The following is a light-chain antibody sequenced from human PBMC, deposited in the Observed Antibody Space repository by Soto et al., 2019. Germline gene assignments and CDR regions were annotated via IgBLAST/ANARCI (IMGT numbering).Light chain of an antibody. CDR1: SSNIGNNY. CDR3: GTWDSSLIAGV. V-gene: IGLV1-51*01. Sequence: QSVLTQPPSVSAAPGQKVTISCSGSSSNIGNNYVSRYQHLPGTAPKLLIYDNNKRPSGIPDRFSGTKSGTSATLGITGLQTGDEADYYCGTWDSSLIAGVFGGGTKLTVL. J-gene: IGLJ2*01. CDR2: DNN.